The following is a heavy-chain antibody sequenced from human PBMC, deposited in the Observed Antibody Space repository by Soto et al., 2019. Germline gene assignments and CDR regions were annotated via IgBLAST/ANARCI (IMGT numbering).Heavy chain of an antibody. Sequence: ASVKVSCKASGYTFTRYGISWVRQAPGQGLEWMGWISGYNGDTNYAQKFQGRVSMTIDTSTTTVYMELRSLTSDDTAVYYCAKNGQPPYYYYGLDIWGQGTKVTVS. CDR3: AKNGQPPYYYYGLDI. J-gene: IGHJ6*02. CDR1: GYTFTRYG. D-gene: IGHD2-8*01. CDR2: ISGYNGDT. V-gene: IGHV1-18*01.